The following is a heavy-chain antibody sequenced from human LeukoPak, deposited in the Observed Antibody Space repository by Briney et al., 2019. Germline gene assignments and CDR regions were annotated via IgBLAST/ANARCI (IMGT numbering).Heavy chain of an antibody. CDR2: INPSGGST. CDR1: GYTFTSYY. Sequence: ASVKVSCKASGYTFTSYYMHWVRQAPRPGLEWMGIINPSGGSTSYAQKFQGRVTMTRDTSTSTVYMEPSSLRSEDTAVYYCARDSGNHCDYWGQGTLVTVSS. D-gene: IGHD1-14*01. J-gene: IGHJ4*02. V-gene: IGHV1-46*01. CDR3: ARDSGNHCDY.